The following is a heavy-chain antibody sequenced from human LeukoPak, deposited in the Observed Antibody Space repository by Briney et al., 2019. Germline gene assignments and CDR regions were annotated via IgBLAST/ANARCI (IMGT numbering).Heavy chain of an antibody. Sequence: PGGSLRLSCAASGFTFSSYSMNWVRQAPGKGLEWVSSISSSSSYIYYAGSVKGRFTISRDNAKNSLYLQMNSLRAEDTAVYYCARDSSYSSGGGYWGQGTLVTVSS. D-gene: IGHD6-19*01. CDR2: ISSSSSYI. CDR3: ARDSSYSSGGGY. J-gene: IGHJ4*02. V-gene: IGHV3-21*01. CDR1: GFTFSSYS.